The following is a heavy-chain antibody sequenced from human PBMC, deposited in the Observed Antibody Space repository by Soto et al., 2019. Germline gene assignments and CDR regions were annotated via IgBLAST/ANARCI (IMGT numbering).Heavy chain of an antibody. CDR1: GGSIISDDFS. J-gene: IGHJ5*02. CDR2: IYHTGST. D-gene: IGHD2-2*01. CDR3: ARGPGYCSSTTCYGGTNWFDP. Sequence: SETLSLTCAVSGGSIISDDFSLIGIRQRPWKGLEFIGYIYHTGSTYYNPSLESRVTMSVDRSKNQFSLNLSSVTAADTAVYYCARGPGYCSSTTCYGGTNWFDPWGQGTLVTVSS. V-gene: IGHV4-30-2*01.